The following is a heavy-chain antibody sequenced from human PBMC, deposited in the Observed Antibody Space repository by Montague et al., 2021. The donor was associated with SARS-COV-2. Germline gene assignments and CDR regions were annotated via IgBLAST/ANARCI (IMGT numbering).Heavy chain of an antibody. D-gene: IGHD4-23*01. CDR1: GDSVNRNY. Sequence: SETLSLTCSVSGDSVNRNYWSWVRQPPGKGLEWLGYILYNGSTYNPSLNSRVTMSLDTSKNHFSLNLISVTAADTAVYYCAKASRGYGGDFDSWGQGTLVIVSS. CDR2: ILYNGST. J-gene: IGHJ4*02. V-gene: IGHV4-59*02. CDR3: AKASRGYGGDFDS.